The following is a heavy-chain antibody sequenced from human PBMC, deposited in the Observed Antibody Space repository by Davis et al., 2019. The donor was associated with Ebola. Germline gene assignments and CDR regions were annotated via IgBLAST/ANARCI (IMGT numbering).Heavy chain of an antibody. Sequence: HTGRSLRLSCPASGFTFSSYWMHWFRQAPGKGLVWVSRITSYGSSTSYADSVKGRFTISRDNAKNTLYLQMNSLRAEDTAVYYCARIRYDILTGYFDYWGQGTLVTVSS. V-gene: IGHV3-74*01. CDR1: GFTFSSYW. CDR3: ARIRYDILTGYFDY. D-gene: IGHD3-9*01. CDR2: ITSYGSST. J-gene: IGHJ4*02.